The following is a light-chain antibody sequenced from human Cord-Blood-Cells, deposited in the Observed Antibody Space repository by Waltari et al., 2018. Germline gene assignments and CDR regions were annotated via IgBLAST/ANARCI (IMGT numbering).Light chain of an antibody. J-gene: IGKJ1*01. CDR1: QDIIKY. Sequence: IKMPQSPSSLSASVGDRVTITCQASQDIIKYLNWYQQKPGKAPKLLIYDAANLETGVPSRFSGSGSVIDFTFTISSLQPEDIATYYCQQYDNRPPTFGQGTKVEIK. CDR2: DAA. V-gene: IGKV1-33*01. CDR3: QQYDNRPPT.